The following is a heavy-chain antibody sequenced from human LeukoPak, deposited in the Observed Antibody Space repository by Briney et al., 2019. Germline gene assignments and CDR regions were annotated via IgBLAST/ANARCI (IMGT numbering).Heavy chain of an antibody. Sequence: GGYLRLSCEASGFAFSTFGMNWVRQAPGKGPEWVSSISSSSGHIYYADSVKGRFTISRDNAKNLVFLQMNSLRAEDSGVYYCSREGLGSGDCWGQGTLVTVSS. CDR3: SREGLGSGDC. J-gene: IGHJ4*02. V-gene: IGHV3-21*01. CDR1: GFAFSTFG. D-gene: IGHD2-15*01. CDR2: ISSSSGHI.